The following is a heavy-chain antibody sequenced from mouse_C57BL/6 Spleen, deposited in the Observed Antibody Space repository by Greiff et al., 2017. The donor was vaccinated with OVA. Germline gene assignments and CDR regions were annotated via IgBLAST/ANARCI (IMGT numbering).Heavy chain of an antibody. CDR1: GFTFSDFY. Sequence: EVQVVESGGGLVQSGRSLRLSCATSGFTFSDFYMEWVRQAPGKGLEWIAASRNKANDYTTEYSASVKGRFIVSRDTSQSILYLQMNALRAEDTAIYYCARDASYGYDVIYAMDYWGQGTSVTVSS. V-gene: IGHV7-1*01. CDR3: ARDASYGYDVIYAMDY. J-gene: IGHJ4*01. CDR2: SRNKANDYTT. D-gene: IGHD2-2*01.